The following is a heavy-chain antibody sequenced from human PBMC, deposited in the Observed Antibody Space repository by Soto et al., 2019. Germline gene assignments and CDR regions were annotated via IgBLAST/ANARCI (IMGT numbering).Heavy chain of an antibody. J-gene: IGHJ4*02. CDR3: ARLAVAGTWVWPGGFDY. CDR1: GGSISSSNW. CDR2: IYHSGST. Sequence: PSETLSLTCAVSGGSISSSNWWSWVRQPPGKGLEWIGEIYHSGSTNYNPSLKSRVTISVDKSKNQFSLKLSSVTAADTAVYYCARLAVAGTWVWPGGFDYWGQGTLVTVSS. D-gene: IGHD6-19*01. V-gene: IGHV4-4*02.